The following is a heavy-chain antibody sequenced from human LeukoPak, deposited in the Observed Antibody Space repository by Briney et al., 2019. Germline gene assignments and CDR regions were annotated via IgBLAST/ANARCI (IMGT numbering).Heavy chain of an antibody. CDR1: GFTFSSYS. Sequence: PWGSLRLSCAASGFTFSSYSMNWVRQAPGKGLEWVSSISGSSSYIYYADSVKGRFTISRDNAKNSLYLQMNSLRAEDTAVYYCARTGGSGIGTFDYWGQGTLVTVSS. CDR2: ISGSSSYI. J-gene: IGHJ4*02. CDR3: ARTGGSGIGTFDY. D-gene: IGHD3-10*01. V-gene: IGHV3-21*01.